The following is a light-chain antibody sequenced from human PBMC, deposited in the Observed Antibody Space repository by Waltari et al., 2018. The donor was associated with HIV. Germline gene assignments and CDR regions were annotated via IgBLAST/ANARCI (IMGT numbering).Light chain of an antibody. J-gene: IGLJ1*01. CDR1: NSDVGTYLY. CDR3: NSYTSSGTYV. V-gene: IGLV2-14*01. Sequence: QSALTQPASVSGSPGQSLTISCTGTNSDVGTYLYVSWYHQHPGKAPRLLIYEVSDRPSGVSTRFSGSKSGNTASLTIAGLQAEDEADYYCNSYTSSGTYVFGSGTKVTVL. CDR2: EVS.